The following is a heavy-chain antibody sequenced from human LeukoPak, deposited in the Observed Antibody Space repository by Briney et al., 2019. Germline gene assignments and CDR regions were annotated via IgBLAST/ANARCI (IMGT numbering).Heavy chain of an antibody. CDR2: GYSSGST. D-gene: IGHD5-12*01. Sequence: SETQSLTCTVSGASISSYYWSWIRQPPGKGLEWIGYGYSSGSTKYNSSLKSRVTISVDTSKNQFSLKLSSVTAADTAVYYCAASGGYSGYGAVFDPWGQGTLVTVSS. V-gene: IGHV4-59*08. CDR3: AASGGYSGYGAVFDP. CDR1: GASISSYY. J-gene: IGHJ5*02.